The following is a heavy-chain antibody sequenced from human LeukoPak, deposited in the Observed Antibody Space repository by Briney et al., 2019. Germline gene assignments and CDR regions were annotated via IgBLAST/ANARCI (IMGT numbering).Heavy chain of an antibody. D-gene: IGHD4-11*01. CDR3: AKDRSGDYSAGDAFDI. J-gene: IGHJ3*02. CDR1: GFTLTSFA. CDR2: ISRSGDRT. Sequence: GGSLRLPCAASGFTLTSFAMSWVRQAPGKGLEWVSAISRSGDRTYYADSVKGRFTISRDSSKNTLYLQMNSLRVEDTAVYYCAKDRSGDYSAGDAFDIWGQGTMVTVSS. V-gene: IGHV3-23*01.